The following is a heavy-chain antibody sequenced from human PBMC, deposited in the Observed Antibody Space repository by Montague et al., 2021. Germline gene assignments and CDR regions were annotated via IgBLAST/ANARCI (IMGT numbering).Heavy chain of an antibody. V-gene: IGHV3-74*01. CDR3: ARDGDYYDSGGYYPGY. Sequence: SLRLSCAASGFTFSSYWMRWVRQAPGKGLVWVSRINSDGSSTSYADSVKGRFTISRDNAKNTLYLQMNSLRAVDTAVYYCARDGDYYDSGGYYPGYWGQGTLVTVSS. J-gene: IGHJ4*02. CDR1: GFTFSSYW. CDR2: INSDGSST. D-gene: IGHD3-22*01.